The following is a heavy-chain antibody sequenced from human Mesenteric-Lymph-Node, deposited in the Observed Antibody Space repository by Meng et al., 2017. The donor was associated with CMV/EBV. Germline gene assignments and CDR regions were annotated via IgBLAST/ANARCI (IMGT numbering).Heavy chain of an antibody. D-gene: IGHD3-3*01. Sequence: GGSLRLSCAASGFTFSSYWMSWVRQAPGKGLEWVANIKQDGSEKYYVDSVKGRFTISRDNAKNSLYLQMNSLRAEDTAVYYCARDQYDFWSGYYTSYYYGMDVWGQGTTVTVSS. CDR1: GFTFSSYW. V-gene: IGHV3-7*01. J-gene: IGHJ6*02. CDR2: IKQDGSEK. CDR3: ARDQYDFWSGYYTSYYYGMDV.